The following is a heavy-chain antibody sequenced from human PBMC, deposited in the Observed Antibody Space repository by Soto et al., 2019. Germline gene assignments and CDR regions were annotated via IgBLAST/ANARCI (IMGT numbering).Heavy chain of an antibody. J-gene: IGHJ4*02. CDR3: AKDPQSYDFWSGQLGEYFDY. CDR2: ISGSGGST. V-gene: IGHV3-23*01. CDR1: GFTFSSYA. Sequence: GGSLRLSCAASGFTFSSYAMSWVRQAPGKGLEWVSAISGSGGSTYYADSVKGRFTISRDNSKNTLYLQMNSLRAEDTAVYYCAKDPQSYDFWSGQLGEYFDYWGQGTLVTVSS. D-gene: IGHD3-3*01.